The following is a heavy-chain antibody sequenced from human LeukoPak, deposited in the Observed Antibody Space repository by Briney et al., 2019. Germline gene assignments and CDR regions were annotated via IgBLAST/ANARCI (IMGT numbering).Heavy chain of an antibody. CDR2: IKQDGSEK. J-gene: IGHJ3*02. CDR3: ASIHYDFWSGYYTPGAFDI. CDR1: GFTFSSYW. V-gene: IGHV3-7*01. Sequence: HPGGSLRLSCAASGFTFSSYWMSWVPQAPGKGLEWVANIKQDGSEKYYVDSVKGRFTISRDNAKNSLYLQMNSLRAEDTAVYYCASIHYDFWSGYYTPGAFDIWGQGTMVTVSS. D-gene: IGHD3-3*01.